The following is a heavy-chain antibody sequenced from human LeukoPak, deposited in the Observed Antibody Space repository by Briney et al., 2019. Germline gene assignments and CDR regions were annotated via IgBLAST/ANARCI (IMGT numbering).Heavy chain of an antibody. D-gene: IGHD3-9*01. CDR2: IKSKTDGGTT. Sequence: TGGSLRLSCAASGFTFSNAWMSWVRQAPGKGLEWVGRIKSKTDGGTTDYAAPVKGRFTISRDDSKNTLYLQMNSLKTEDTAVYYCTTEGILTGYHNAFDIWGQGTMVTVSS. V-gene: IGHV3-15*01. J-gene: IGHJ3*02. CDR3: TTEGILTGYHNAFDI. CDR1: GFTFSNAW.